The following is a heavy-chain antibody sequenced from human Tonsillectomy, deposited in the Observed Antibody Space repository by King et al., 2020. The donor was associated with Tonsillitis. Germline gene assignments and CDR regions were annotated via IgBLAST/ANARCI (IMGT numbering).Heavy chain of an antibody. Sequence: VQLVESGGGVVQPGRSLRLSCEASGFTFSSYGMHWVRQAPGKGLEWVAVISNDGNKIYFGDSVKGRFTISRDNSRNTLYLQMNSLRGEDTAVYYCAKDHGSGTYYYYYMDVWGKGTTVTVSS. CDR2: ISNDGNKI. V-gene: IGHV3-30*18. CDR3: AKDHGSGTYYYYYMDV. CDR1: GFTFSSYG. J-gene: IGHJ6*03. D-gene: IGHD1-26*01.